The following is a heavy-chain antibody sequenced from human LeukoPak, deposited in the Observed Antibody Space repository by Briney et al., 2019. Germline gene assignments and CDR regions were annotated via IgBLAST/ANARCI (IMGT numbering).Heavy chain of an antibody. Sequence: SETLSLTCTVSGGSISSDYWSWIRQPPGKGLEWIGYIHYSGSTNYNPSLKSRVTLSVDVSKNRFSLNLTSVTAADTALYFCARTHFDSLGWFDPWGQGIQVIVSS. J-gene: IGHJ5*02. V-gene: IGHV4-59*12. CDR2: IHYSGST. CDR3: ARTHFDSLGWFDP. CDR1: GGSISSDY. D-gene: IGHD3-9*01.